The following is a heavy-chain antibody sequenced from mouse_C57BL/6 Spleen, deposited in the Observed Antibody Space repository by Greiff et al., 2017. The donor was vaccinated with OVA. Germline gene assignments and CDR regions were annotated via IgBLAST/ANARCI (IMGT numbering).Heavy chain of an antibody. CDR2: IWTGGGT. CDR1: GFSLTSYA. Sequence: VMLVESGPGLVAPSQSLSITCTVSGFSLTSYAISWVRQPPGKGLEWLGVIWTGGGTNYNSALKSRLSISKDNSKSQVFLKMNSLQTDDTARYYCARNSYGYDEAWFAYWGQGTLVTVSA. V-gene: IGHV2-9-1*01. D-gene: IGHD2-2*01. CDR3: ARNSYGYDEAWFAY. J-gene: IGHJ3*01.